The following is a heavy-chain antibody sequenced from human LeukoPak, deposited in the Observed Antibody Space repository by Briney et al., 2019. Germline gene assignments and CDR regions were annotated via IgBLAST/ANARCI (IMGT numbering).Heavy chain of an antibody. Sequence: PGGSLRLSCAASGFTFSSYGMHWVRQAPGKGLEWVAVIWYDGSNKYYAGSVKGRFTISRDNSKNTLYLQMNSLRAEDTAVYYCARDLVRGGDGTFDYWGQGTLVTVSS. CDR2: IWYDGSNK. J-gene: IGHJ4*02. CDR1: GFTFSSYG. CDR3: ARDLVRGGDGTFDY. V-gene: IGHV3-33*01. D-gene: IGHD2-21*02.